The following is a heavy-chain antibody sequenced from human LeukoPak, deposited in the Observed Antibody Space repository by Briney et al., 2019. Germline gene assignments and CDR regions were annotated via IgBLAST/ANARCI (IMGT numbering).Heavy chain of an antibody. CDR2: ITWDGVTR. Sequence: GGSLRLSCAASGFTFDEHAMHWVRQAPGKGLEWVAGITWDGVTRGYADSVKGRFTISIDSAKNSLYLQMNSLRVEDTAFYYCTKDITPGGADVWGQGTTVIVSS. J-gene: IGHJ6*02. V-gene: IGHV3-9*01. CDR3: TKDITPGGADV. D-gene: IGHD1-26*01. CDR1: GFTFDEHA.